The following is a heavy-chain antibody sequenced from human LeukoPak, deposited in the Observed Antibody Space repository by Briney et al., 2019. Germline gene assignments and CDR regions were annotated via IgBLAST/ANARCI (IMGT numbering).Heavy chain of an antibody. CDR3: ARETIVVVPAAAFDY. D-gene: IGHD2-2*01. V-gene: IGHV3-74*01. J-gene: IGHJ4*02. Sequence: PGGSLRLSCAASGFTFSSYWMHWVRQAPGKGLVWVSRINSDGSSTSYADSVKGRFTISRDNAKNKLYLQMNSLRAEDTAVYYCARETIVVVPAAAFDYWGQGTLVTVSS. CDR1: GFTFSSYW. CDR2: INSDGSST.